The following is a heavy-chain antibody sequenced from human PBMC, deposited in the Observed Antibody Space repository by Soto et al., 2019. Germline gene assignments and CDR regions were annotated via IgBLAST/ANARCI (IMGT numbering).Heavy chain of an antibody. V-gene: IGHV1-69*13. CDR1: GCTFSSYA. J-gene: IGHJ4*02. CDR2: IIPIFGTA. D-gene: IGHD3-9*01. Sequence: SVKVSCKASGCTFSSYAISWVRQAPGQGLEWMGGIIPIFGTANYAQKFQGRVTITADESTSTAYMELSSLRSEDTAVYYCARQGTYYDILTGYPPFYYWGQGTQVTVSS. CDR3: ARQGTYYDILTGYPPFYY.